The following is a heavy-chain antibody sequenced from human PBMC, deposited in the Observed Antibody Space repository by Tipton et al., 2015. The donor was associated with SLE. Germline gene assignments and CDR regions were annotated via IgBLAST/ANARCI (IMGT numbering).Heavy chain of an antibody. CDR3: ASHSPYNFWSGYFGY. CDR1: GVTFSNYW. CDR2: IKEDGSET. D-gene: IGHD3-3*01. V-gene: IGHV3-7*01. Sequence: SLRLSCAASGVTFSNYWMSWVRQAPGKGLEWVANIKEDGSETYYVDSVKGRFTISRDNAKSSLYLQVNSLRAEDTAVYYCASHSPYNFWSGYFGYWGQGTLATVSS. J-gene: IGHJ4*02.